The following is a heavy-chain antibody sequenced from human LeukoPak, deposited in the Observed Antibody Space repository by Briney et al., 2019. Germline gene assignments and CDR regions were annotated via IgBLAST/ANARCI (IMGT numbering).Heavy chain of an antibody. D-gene: IGHD4-17*01. J-gene: IGHJ4*02. CDR2: INPNSGNT. V-gene: IGHV1-8*01. CDR1: GYTFTSYD. Sequence: ASVKVSCKACGYTFTSYDNNWVRQATGQGLEWMGWINPNSGNTDYAQKFQGRDTMPRYTSISTAYMELSSLRSEDAAVYYCARDDYGDYPDYGGQGTLVTVSS. CDR3: ARDDYGDYPDY.